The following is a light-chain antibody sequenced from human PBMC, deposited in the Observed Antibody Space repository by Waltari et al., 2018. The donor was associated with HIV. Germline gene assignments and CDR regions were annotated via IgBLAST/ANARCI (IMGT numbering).Light chain of an antibody. J-gene: IGKJ2*01. V-gene: IGKV1-39*01. Sequence: DIQMTQSPSSLSASVGARVTIVCRSSQHIRNFLNGYQQKPGKAPQLLIYTASTLQGGVPSRFDGSGSGTDFSLTISSLQPEDFATYFCQQSYSIPYTFGQRTTLEI. CDR2: TAS. CDR1: QHIRNF. CDR3: QQSYSIPYT.